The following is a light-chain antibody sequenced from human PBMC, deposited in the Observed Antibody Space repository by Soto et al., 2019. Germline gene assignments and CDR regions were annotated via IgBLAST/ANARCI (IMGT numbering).Light chain of an antibody. CDR2: EGS. V-gene: IGLV2-23*01. Sequence: QSALTQPASVSGSPGQSITISRTGISSDLGSYNLVSWYQQHPGKAPKVMIYEGSKRPSGVSNRFSGSRPGNTASLTISGLQAEDEAHYYCSSYAGSSTHVVFGGGTKLTVL. CDR1: SSDLGSYNL. CDR3: SSYAGSSTHVV. J-gene: IGLJ2*01.